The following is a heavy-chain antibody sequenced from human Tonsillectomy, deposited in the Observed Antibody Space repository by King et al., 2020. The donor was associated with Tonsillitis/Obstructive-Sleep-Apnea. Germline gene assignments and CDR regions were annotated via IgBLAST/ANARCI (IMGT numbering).Heavy chain of an antibody. D-gene: IGHD2-2*01. CDR1: GYSFTSYW. V-gene: IGHV5-10-1*03. CDR2: IDPSDSYT. J-gene: IGHJ4*02. Sequence: QLVQSGAEVKKPGESLRISCKGSGYSFTSYWINWVRQMPGKGLEWMGRIDPSDSYTKYSPSFQGHVTISADRSISTAFLQWSSLKASATAIYYCARQLVPADSLNQWGQGTLVTVSS. CDR3: ARQLVPADSLNQ.